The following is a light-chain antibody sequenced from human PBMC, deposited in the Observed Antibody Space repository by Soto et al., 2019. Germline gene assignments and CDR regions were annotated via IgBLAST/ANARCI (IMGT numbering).Light chain of an antibody. V-gene: IGLV2-14*01. J-gene: IGLJ1*01. CDR3: CSSTSSSTPYV. CDR1: SSDVGGFNY. CDR2: EVS. Sequence: QSALTQPASVSGSPGQSITMSCTGTSSDVGGFNYVSWYQQHPGKAPKLMIYEVSNRPSGVSNRFSGSKSGNTASLTISGLQAEDEADYYGCSSTSSSTPYVFGTGTKVTVL.